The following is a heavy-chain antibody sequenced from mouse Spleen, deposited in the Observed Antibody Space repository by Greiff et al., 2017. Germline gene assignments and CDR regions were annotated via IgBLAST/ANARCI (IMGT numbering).Heavy chain of an antibody. V-gene: IGHV1-22*01. D-gene: IGHD2-2*01. J-gene: IGHJ2*01. CDR3: AILYGYDGDY. CDR1: GYTFTDYN. CDR2: INPNNGGT. Sequence: VQLKESGPELVKPGASVKMSCKASGYTFTDYNMHWVKQSHGKSLEWIGYINPNNGGTSYNQKFKGKATLTVNKSSSTAYMELRSLTSEDSAVYYCAILYGYDGDYWGQGTTLTVSS.